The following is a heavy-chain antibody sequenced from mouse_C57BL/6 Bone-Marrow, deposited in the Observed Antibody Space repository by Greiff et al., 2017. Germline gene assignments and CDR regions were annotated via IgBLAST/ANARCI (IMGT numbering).Heavy chain of an antibody. V-gene: IGHV1-69*01. CDR1: GYTFTSYW. J-gene: IGHJ2*01. CDR2: IDPSDSYT. CDR3: ARSVRRYFDY. Sequence: QVQLQQPGAELVMPGASVKLSCKASGYTFTSYWMHWVKQRPGQGLEWIGEIDPSDSYTNYNQKFKGKSTLTVDKSSSTAYMQLSSLTSEDSAVKYCARSVRRYFDYWSQGTALTVSS.